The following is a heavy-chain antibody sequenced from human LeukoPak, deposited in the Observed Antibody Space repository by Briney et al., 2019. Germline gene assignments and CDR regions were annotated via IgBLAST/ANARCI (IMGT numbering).Heavy chain of an antibody. V-gene: IGHV3-30*18. CDR1: GFTFSSYG. CDR3: AKVGSIMITFGGVIAD. CDR2: ISYDGSNK. Sequence: GGSLRLSCAASGFTFSSYGMPWVRQAPGKGLEWVAVISYDGSNKYYADSVKGRFTISRDNSKNTLYLQMNSLRAEDTAVYYCAKVGSIMITFGGVIADWGQGTLVTVSS. J-gene: IGHJ4*02. D-gene: IGHD3-16*02.